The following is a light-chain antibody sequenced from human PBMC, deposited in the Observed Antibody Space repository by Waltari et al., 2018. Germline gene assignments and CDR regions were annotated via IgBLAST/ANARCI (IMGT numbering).Light chain of an antibody. J-gene: IGKJ2*03. V-gene: IGKV1-17*01. CDR2: YTS. CDR1: QDINNY. Sequence: DIQMSQSPSSLSASVGDRVTITCRASQDINNYLNWYQQKPGKAPKLLIYYTSSLPSGVPSRLSGSGSGTAFTLSIGSLQPEDFATYYCQQGNNFPYSFGQGTKVEIK. CDR3: QQGNNFPYS.